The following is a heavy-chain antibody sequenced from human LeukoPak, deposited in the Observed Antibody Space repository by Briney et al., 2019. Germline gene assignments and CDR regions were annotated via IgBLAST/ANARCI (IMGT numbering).Heavy chain of an antibody. J-gene: IGHJ4*02. CDR1: GFTFSDYW. D-gene: IGHD5-24*01. CDR2: IKEDGSRK. V-gene: IGHV3-7*01. Sequence: GGSLRLSCAASGFTFSDYWMTWVRQAPGKGLEWVANIKEDGSRKYYVDSVEGRFTISRDNAKNSQYLQMNSLRVEDTAVYYCARMGRLDYWGQGTLVTVSS. CDR3: ARMGRLDY.